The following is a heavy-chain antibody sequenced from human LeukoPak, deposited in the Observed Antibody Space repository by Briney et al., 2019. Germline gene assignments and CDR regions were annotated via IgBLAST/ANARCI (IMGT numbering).Heavy chain of an antibody. D-gene: IGHD5-18*01. J-gene: IGHJ4*02. CDR1: GGSISSSSYY. CDR2: IYTSGST. CDR3: ARDKQLSPFDY. V-gene: IGHV4-61*02. Sequence: PSETLSLTCTVSGGSISSSSYYWGWIRQPAGKGLEWIGRIYTSGSTNYNPSLKSRVTISVDTSKNQFSLKLSSVTAADTAVYYCARDKQLSPFDYWGQGTLVTVSS.